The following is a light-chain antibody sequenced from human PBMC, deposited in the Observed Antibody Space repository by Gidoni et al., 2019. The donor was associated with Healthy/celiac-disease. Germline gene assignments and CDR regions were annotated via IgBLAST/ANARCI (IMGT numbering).Light chain of an antibody. V-gene: IGKV1-39*01. J-gene: IGKJ1*01. Sequence: DIQMTQSPSSLSASVGDRVTITCRASQSISSYLNWYQQKPGKAPKLLIYAASSLQSGVPSRFSGSGSGTDFTLTISRRQPEDFATYYCQQSYSTPWTFXXXTKVEIK. CDR3: QQSYSTPWT. CDR1: QSISSY. CDR2: AAS.